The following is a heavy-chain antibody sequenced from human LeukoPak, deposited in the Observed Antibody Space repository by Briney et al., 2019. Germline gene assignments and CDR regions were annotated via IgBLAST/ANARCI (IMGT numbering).Heavy chain of an antibody. D-gene: IGHD3-10*01. V-gene: IGHV3-23*01. CDR1: GFTFSSFA. Sequence: GGSLRLSCAASGFTFSSFAMSWVRQAPGKGLEWVSGISDSGGYTYYADSVKGRFTISRDNSKNTLYLHMNSLRAEDTAVYYCAKLGNFASGSYSDWGQGTLVTVSS. J-gene: IGHJ4*02. CDR2: ISDSGGYT. CDR3: AKLGNFASGSYSD.